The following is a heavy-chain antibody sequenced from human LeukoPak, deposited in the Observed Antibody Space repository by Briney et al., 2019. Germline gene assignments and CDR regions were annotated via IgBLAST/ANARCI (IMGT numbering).Heavy chain of an antibody. D-gene: IGHD3-10*01. CDR3: ARVTYGSGTYGAFDY. CDR2: IRSTGSST. CDR1: GFTFRDYY. J-gene: IGHJ4*02. Sequence: PGGSLRLSCTASGFTFRDYYVTWIRQAPGKGLEWVSYIRSTGSSTAYADSVKGRFAISRDNSKNTLYLQMNSLRAEDTAVYYCARVTYGSGTYGAFDYWGQGTLVTVSS. V-gene: IGHV3-11*01.